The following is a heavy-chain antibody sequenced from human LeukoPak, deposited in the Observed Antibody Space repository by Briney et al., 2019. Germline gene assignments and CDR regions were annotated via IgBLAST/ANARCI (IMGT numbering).Heavy chain of an antibody. Sequence: GGSLRLSCAASGFTFSSYGMHWVRQAPGKGLEWVAVIWYDGSNKYYADSVKGRFTISRDSSKNTLYLQMNSLRAEDTAVYYCARDLYSSGWFQTEYYYGMDVWGQGTTVTVSS. CDR2: IWYDGSNK. J-gene: IGHJ6*02. D-gene: IGHD6-19*01. CDR1: GFTFSSYG. V-gene: IGHV3-33*01. CDR3: ARDLYSSGWFQTEYYYGMDV.